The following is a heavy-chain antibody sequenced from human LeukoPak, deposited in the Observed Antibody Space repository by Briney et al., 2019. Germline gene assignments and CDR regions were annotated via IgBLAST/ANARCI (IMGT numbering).Heavy chain of an antibody. CDR2: IDSDGSSI. D-gene: IGHD3-16*01. CDR3: ARSSGGPYDY. V-gene: IGHV3-74*01. Sequence: GGSLRLSCAASGFTFSKYWMHWVRHAPGKGLVWVSRIDSDGSSIIYADSVKGRFTISRDNAKNTLYLQMNSLRADDTAVYYCARSSGGPYDYWGQGTLVTVSS. CDR1: GFTFSKYW. J-gene: IGHJ4*02.